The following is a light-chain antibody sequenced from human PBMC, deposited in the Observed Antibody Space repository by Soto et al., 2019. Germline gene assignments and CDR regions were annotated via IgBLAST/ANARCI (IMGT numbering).Light chain of an antibody. J-gene: IGLJ3*02. Sequence: QSVLTQPPSASGTPGQRVTISCSGSSSNIGSNYVYWYQQFPGTTPKLLIFDDTQRASGVPDRVSGSKSGTSASLAISGLRSEDAADYYCSVWDTSLSGWEFGGGTQLTVL. CDR2: DDT. V-gene: IGLV1-47*02. CDR3: SVWDTSLSGWE. CDR1: SSNIGSNY.